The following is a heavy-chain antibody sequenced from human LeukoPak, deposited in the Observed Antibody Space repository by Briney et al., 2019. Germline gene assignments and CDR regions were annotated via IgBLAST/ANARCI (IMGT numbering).Heavy chain of an antibody. V-gene: IGHV4-59*01. CDR3: ARDGMYSDFWSGHPDAFDI. CDR1: GGSISSYY. Sequence: SETLSLTCTVSGGSISSYYWSWIRQPPGKGLEWIGYIHYSGSTNYNPSLKSRVTISVDTSKNQFSLKLSSVTAADTAVYYCARDGMYSDFWSGHPDAFDIWGQGTMVTVSS. J-gene: IGHJ3*02. D-gene: IGHD3-3*01. CDR2: IHYSGST.